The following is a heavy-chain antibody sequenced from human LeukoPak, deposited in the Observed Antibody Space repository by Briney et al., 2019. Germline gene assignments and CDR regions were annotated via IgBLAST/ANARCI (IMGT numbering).Heavy chain of an antibody. Sequence: TTSETLSLTCTVSGGSISSYYWSWIRQPPGKGLEWIGYIYYSGSTNHNPSLKSRVTISVDTSKNQFSLKLSSVTAADTAVYYCARASSSWYYYGMDVWGQGTTVTVSS. V-gene: IGHV4-59*01. J-gene: IGHJ6*02. CDR3: ARASSSWYYYGMDV. CDR1: GGSISSYY. CDR2: IYYSGST. D-gene: IGHD6-13*01.